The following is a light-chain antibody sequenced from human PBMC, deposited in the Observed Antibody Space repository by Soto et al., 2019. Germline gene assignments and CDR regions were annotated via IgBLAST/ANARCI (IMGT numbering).Light chain of an antibody. CDR1: SSDIGSYNR. J-gene: IGLJ1*01. Sequence: QSVLTQPASVSGSPGQSITISCTGTSSDIGSYNRVSWYQQPPGKAPKLMIYEVSNRPSGVSNRFSGSKSGNTASLTISGLQAEDEADYYCSSSTTSSTLVFGTGTKGTVL. CDR2: EVS. V-gene: IGLV2-14*01. CDR3: SSSTTSSTLV.